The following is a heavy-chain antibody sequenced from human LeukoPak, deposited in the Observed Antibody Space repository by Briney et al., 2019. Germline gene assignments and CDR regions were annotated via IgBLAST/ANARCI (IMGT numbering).Heavy chain of an antibody. V-gene: IGHV1-18*01. CDR1: GYSFTTYG. Sequence: ASVKVSCKASGYSFTTYGFSWMRQAPGQGLEWMGIIAYNGNTYYAENLQGRVTMTTDSSTNTAYMELRKLRSDDTDVYYCARYSSSWYLYDYWGQGTLVTVSS. CDR3: ARYSSSWYLYDY. CDR2: IAYNGNT. D-gene: IGHD6-13*01. J-gene: IGHJ4*02.